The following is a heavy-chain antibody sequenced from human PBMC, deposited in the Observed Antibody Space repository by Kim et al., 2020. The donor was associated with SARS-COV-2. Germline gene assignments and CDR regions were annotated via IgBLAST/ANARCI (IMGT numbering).Heavy chain of an antibody. CDR1: GYSFTSYW. D-gene: IGHD6-19*01. V-gene: IGHV5-10-1*01. CDR2: IDPSDSYT. Sequence: GESLKISCKGSGYSFTSYWISWVRQMPGKGLEWMGRIDPSDSYTNYSPSFQGHVTISADKSISTAYLQWSSLKASDTAMYYCARYYSSSNPLDYWGQGTLVTVSS. J-gene: IGHJ4*02. CDR3: ARYYSSSNPLDY.